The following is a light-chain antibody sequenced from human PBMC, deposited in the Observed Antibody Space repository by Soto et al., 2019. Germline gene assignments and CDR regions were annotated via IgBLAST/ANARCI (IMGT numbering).Light chain of an antibody. CDR1: LSVGSN. CDR2: GAS. J-gene: IGKJ2*01. Sequence: VMTQSPATLSVSPGERATLSCRASLSVGSNLAWYQQKPGQTPRLLIYGASTRATGIPARFSGGGSGTDFTLTIESLHSEDFAVYYCQQYNDWPPYTVGQGTKLEIK. V-gene: IGKV3-15*01. CDR3: QQYNDWPPYT.